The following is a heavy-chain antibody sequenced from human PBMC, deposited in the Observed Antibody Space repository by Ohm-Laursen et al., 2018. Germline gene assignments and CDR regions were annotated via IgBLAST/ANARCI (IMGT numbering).Heavy chain of an antibody. CDR2: IKSDGSSA. V-gene: IGHV3-74*01. J-gene: IGHJ1*01. CDR1: GFTFSSYW. Sequence: SLRLSCTATGFTFSSYWMHWVRQAPGKGLVWVSRIKSDGSSASYADSVRGRFTISRDNAKNTLYLQMNSLRAEDTAVYYCARSKGGYCSSTSCYLAYFQHWGQGTLVTVSS. CDR3: ARSKGGYCSSTSCYLAYFQH. D-gene: IGHD2-2*01.